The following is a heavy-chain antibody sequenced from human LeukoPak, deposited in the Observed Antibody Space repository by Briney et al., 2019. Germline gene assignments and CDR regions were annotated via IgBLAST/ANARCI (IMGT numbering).Heavy chain of an antibody. V-gene: IGHV4-34*01. J-gene: IGHJ4*02. CDR1: GGSFSGYY. CDR2: INHSGST. CDR3: ARGSRMYSSSWYGY. D-gene: IGHD6-13*01. Sequence: SETLSLTCAVYGGSFSGYYWSWIRQPPGKGLERIGEINHSGSTNYNPSLKSRVTISVDTSKNQFSLKLSSVTAADTAVYYCARGSRMYSSSWYGYWGQGTLVTVSS.